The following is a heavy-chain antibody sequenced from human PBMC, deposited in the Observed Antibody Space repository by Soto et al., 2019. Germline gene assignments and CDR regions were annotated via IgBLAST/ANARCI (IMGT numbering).Heavy chain of an antibody. Sequence: GGSLRLSCAASGFTFTRYSMNCVRQAPGKGLEWVSSISSTTNYIYYGDSMKGRFTISRDNAKNSLYLEMNSLRAEDTAVYYCARESEDLTSNFDYWGQGTLVTISS. CDR1: GFTFTRYS. CDR2: ISSTTNYI. CDR3: ARESEDLTSNFDY. V-gene: IGHV3-21*06. J-gene: IGHJ4*02.